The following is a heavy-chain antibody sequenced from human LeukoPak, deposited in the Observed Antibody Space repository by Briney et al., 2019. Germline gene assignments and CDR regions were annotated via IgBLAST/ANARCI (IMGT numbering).Heavy chain of an antibody. D-gene: IGHD1-26*01. CDR3: VLSGSYYHAFDI. CDR1: GFTFSSYS. CDR2: ISSSSSYI. Sequence: GGSLRLSCAASGFTFSSYSMNWVRQAPGKGLEWVSSISSSSSYIYYADSVKGRFTISRDNSKNTLYLQMNSLRAEDTAVYYCVLSGSYYHAFDIWGQGTMVTVSS. J-gene: IGHJ3*02. V-gene: IGHV3-21*04.